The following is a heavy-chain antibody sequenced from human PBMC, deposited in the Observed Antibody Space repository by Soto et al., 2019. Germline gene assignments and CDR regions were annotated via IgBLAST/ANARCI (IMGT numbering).Heavy chain of an antibody. CDR2: ISSSSSYI. D-gene: IGHD2-2*01. CDR3: ARDSGIVYCSSTSCLLEPFAI. Sequence: EVQLVESGGGLVKPGGSLRLSCAASGFTFSSYSMNWVRQAPGKGLEWVSSISSSSSYIYYADSVKGRFTISRDNAKNSLYLQMNSLRAEDTAVYYCARDSGIVYCSSTSCLLEPFAIWGQGTMVTVSS. CDR1: GFTFSSYS. V-gene: IGHV3-21*01. J-gene: IGHJ3*02.